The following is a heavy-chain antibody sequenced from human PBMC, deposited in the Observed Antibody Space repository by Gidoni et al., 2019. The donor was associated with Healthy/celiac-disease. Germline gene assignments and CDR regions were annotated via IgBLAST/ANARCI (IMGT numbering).Heavy chain of an antibody. V-gene: IGHV4-34*01. Sequence: QVQLQKWGAGLLKPSETLSLTCAVYGGSFSGYYWSWIRQPPGKGLEWIGEINNSGSTNYNPSLKSRVTISVDTSKNQFSLKLSSVTAADTAVYYCARGGFWSGYSKNWFDPWGQGTLVTVSS. CDR2: INNSGST. J-gene: IGHJ5*02. CDR1: GGSFSGYY. D-gene: IGHD3-3*01. CDR3: ARGGFWSGYSKNWFDP.